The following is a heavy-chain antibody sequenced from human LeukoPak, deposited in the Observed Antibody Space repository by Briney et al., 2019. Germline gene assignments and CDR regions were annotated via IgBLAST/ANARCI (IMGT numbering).Heavy chain of an antibody. CDR2: ISSSSSTI. CDR3: ATEITPYYYMDV. J-gene: IGHJ6*03. CDR1: GFTFSSYS. Sequence: PGGSLRLSCVASGFTFSSYSMNWVCQAPGKGLEWVSYISSSSSTIYYADSVKGRFTISRDNAKNSLYLQMNSLRADDTAVYYCATEITPYYYMDVWGKGTTVTVSS. D-gene: IGHD5-24*01. V-gene: IGHV3-48*04.